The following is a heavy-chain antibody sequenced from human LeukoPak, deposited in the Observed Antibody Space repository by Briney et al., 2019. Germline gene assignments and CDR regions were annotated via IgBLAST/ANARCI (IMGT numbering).Heavy chain of an antibody. D-gene: IGHD1-26*01. V-gene: IGHV4-30-4*02. CDR1: GGSISSGDYY. Sequence: SETLSLTCTVSGGSISSGDYYWSWIRQPPGKGLEWIGYIYYSGSTYYNPSLKSRVTISVDTSKNQFSLKLSSVTAADTAVYYCARVHLRVGAGDLWDWGQGTLVTVSS. CDR3: ARVHLRVGAGDLWD. CDR2: IYYSGST. J-gene: IGHJ4*02.